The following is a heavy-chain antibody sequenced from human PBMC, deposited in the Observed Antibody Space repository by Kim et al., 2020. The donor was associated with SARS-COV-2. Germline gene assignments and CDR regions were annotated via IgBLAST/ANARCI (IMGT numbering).Heavy chain of an antibody. J-gene: IGHJ4*02. V-gene: IGHV4-4*02. CDR3: ARRSVLRSDLDY. D-gene: IGHD2-15*01. Sequence: TYNPSLKSRVTRSVDKSKNQFSLKLSSVTAADTAVYYCARRSVLRSDLDYWGQGTLVTVSS.